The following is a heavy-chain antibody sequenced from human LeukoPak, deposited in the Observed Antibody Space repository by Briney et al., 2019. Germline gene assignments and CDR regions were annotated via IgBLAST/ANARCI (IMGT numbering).Heavy chain of an antibody. CDR1: GFTFSSYS. J-gene: IGHJ4*02. CDR2: ISSSSTYI. V-gene: IGHV3-21*01. CDR3: ATYGSGSYYYFDY. Sequence: GGSLRPSCAASGFTFSSYSMNWVRQAPGKGLEWVSSISSSSTYIYYADSVKGRFTISRDNAKNSLYLQMNSLRAEDTAVYYCATYGSGSYYYFDYWGQGTLVTVSS. D-gene: IGHD3-10*01.